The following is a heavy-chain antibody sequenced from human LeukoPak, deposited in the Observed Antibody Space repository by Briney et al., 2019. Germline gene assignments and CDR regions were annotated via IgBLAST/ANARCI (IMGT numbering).Heavy chain of an antibody. Sequence: PPQTRSPTSSSSGGSISGYYWIWIRQPTEKVLEWIGRIYTSGSTNYNPSLKSRVTMSVDTSKNQFSLKLSSVTAADTAVYYCARDLGIAAAGDDYWGQGTLVTVSS. J-gene: IGHJ4*02. CDR1: GGSISGYY. CDR3: ARDLGIAAAGDDY. V-gene: IGHV4-4*07. CDR2: IYTSGST. D-gene: IGHD6-13*01.